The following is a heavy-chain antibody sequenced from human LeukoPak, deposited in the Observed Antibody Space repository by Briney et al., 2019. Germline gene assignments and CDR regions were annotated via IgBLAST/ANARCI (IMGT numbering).Heavy chain of an antibody. Sequence: ASVKVSCEASGYTFTGYYMHWVRQAPGQGLEWMGWINPNSGGTNYAQKFQGRVTMTRDTSISTAYMELSRLRSDDTAVYYCASPNVAAAGTGDYWGQGTLVTVSS. CDR2: INPNSGGT. V-gene: IGHV1-2*02. D-gene: IGHD6-13*01. CDR1: GYTFTGYY. CDR3: ASPNVAAAGTGDY. J-gene: IGHJ4*02.